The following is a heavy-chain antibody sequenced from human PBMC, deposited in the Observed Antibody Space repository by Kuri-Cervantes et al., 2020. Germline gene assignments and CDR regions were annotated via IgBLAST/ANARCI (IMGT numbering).Heavy chain of an antibody. CDR2: ISSSSSTI. V-gene: IGHV3-48*02. Sequence: GESLKISCAASGFTFSSYSMNWVRQAPGKGLEWVSYISSSSSTIYYADSVKGRFTISRDNAKNSLYLQMNSLRDEDTAVYYCARDWGVRGVITPDYWGQGTLVTVSS. CDR1: GFTFSSYS. D-gene: IGHD3-10*01. J-gene: IGHJ4*02. CDR3: ARDWGVRGVITPDY.